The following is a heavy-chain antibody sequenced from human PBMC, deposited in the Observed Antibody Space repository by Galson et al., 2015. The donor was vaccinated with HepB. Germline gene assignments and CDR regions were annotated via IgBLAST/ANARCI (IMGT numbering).Heavy chain of an antibody. J-gene: IGHJ4*02. Sequence: SLRLSCAASGFTFSSYGMHWVRQALGKGLEWVAVIWYDGSNKYYADSVKGQFTISRDNSKNTLYLQMNSLRAEDTAVYYCARDRYDSSGYFDYWGQGTLVTVSS. D-gene: IGHD3-22*01. V-gene: IGHV3-33*01. CDR3: ARDRYDSSGYFDY. CDR2: IWYDGSNK. CDR1: GFTFSSYG.